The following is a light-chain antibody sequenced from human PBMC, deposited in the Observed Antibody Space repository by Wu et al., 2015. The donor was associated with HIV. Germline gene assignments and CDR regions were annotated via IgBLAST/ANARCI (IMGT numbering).Light chain of an antibody. Sequence: EVVMTQSPATLSVSPGERATLSCRASQTIIRNLAWYQQKPGQAPRLLIYSASVRAAGIPDRFSGSGSGTEFTLTISSMQSEDFAVYYCQQYNNWPPYTFGQGTKVEVK. J-gene: IGKJ2*01. CDR2: SAS. CDR1: QTIIRN. CDR3: QQYNNWPPYT. V-gene: IGKV3-15*01.